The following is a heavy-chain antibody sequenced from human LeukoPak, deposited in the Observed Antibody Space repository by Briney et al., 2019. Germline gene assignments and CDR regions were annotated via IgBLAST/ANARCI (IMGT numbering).Heavy chain of an antibody. V-gene: IGHV4-4*07. Sequence: PSETLSLTCTVSSGSISGYDWSWIRQPAGKGLEWIGRIYTSGSPNYNPSLKSRVTMSVDTSKNQFSLKLSSVTAADTAVYYCARLTSSWYQDWYFDLWGRGTLVTVSS. CDR3: ARLTSSWYQDWYFDL. J-gene: IGHJ2*01. D-gene: IGHD6-13*01. CDR1: SGSISGYD. CDR2: IYTSGSP.